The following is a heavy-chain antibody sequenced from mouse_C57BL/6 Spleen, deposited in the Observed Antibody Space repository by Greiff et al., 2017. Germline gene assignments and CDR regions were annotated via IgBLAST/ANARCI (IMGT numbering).Heavy chain of an antibody. Sequence: QVQLQQSGAELMKPGASVKLSCKATGYTFTGYWIEWVKQRPGHGLEWIGEILPGSGSTNYNEKFKGKATFTADTSSNTAYMQLSSLTTEDSAIYYCARGGGPITTVVEPFAYWGQGTLVTVSA. CDR1: GYTFTGYW. V-gene: IGHV1-9*01. D-gene: IGHD1-1*01. CDR2: ILPGSGST. J-gene: IGHJ3*01. CDR3: ARGGGPITTVVEPFAY.